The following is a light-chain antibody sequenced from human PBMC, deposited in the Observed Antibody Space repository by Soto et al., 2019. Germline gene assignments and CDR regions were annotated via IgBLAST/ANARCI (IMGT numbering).Light chain of an antibody. V-gene: IGKV4-1*01. CDR1: XXVLSISNNKNY. J-gene: IGKJ1*01. CDR2: WAS. Sequence: DIVVTHSPYSLAASLRDSVTMNFKXXXXVLSISNNKNYLAWFQRRPGQPPKMILYWASTRESGVPDRFSGSGSGTDFTLTINRLEAEDVALYYCQQYYSDPTFGQGTKVDTK. CDR3: QQYYSDPT.